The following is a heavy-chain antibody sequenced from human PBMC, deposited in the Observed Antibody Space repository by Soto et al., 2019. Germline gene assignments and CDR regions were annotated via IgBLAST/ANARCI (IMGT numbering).Heavy chain of an antibody. CDR1: GGTFSNYA. CDR2: IIPILDAV. V-gene: IGHV1-69*13. J-gene: IGHJ1*01. Sequence: ASVKVSCKASGGTFSNYAISWVRQAPGQGLEWMGGIIPILDAVFYAPKFQGRVTITADESTSTAYIQLSSLRSEDTAMYYCARDRNFYGSGSSPHDFGYSGQGTLVTVYS. CDR3: ARDRNFYGSGSSPHDFGY. D-gene: IGHD3-10*01.